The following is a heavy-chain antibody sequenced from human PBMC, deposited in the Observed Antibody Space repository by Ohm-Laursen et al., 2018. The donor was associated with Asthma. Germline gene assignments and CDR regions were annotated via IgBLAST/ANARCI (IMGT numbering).Heavy chain of an antibody. CDR3: AREGYSNYEDRYYYYYGMDV. Sequence: SVKVSCKASGGTFSSYAISWVRQAPGQGLEWMGGIIPIFGTANYAQKFQGRVTITADESTSTAYMELSSLRSEDTAVYYCAREGYSNYEDRYYYYYGMDVWGQGTTVTVSS. V-gene: IGHV1-69*13. J-gene: IGHJ6*02. CDR1: GGTFSSYA. CDR2: IIPIFGTA. D-gene: IGHD4-11*01.